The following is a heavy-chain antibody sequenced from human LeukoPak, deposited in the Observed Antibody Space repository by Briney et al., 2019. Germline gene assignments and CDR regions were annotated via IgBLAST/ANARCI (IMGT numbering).Heavy chain of an antibody. Sequence: SQTLSLTCTVSGDSISSGDYYCSWIRQPAGKGLGWIGRISSSGSTNYNPSLKSRVTISVATSKNQFFLKLSSVTAADTAVYYCARDRFSIAAAGCWFDPWGQGTLVTVSS. CDR3: ARDRFSIAAAGCWFDP. D-gene: IGHD6-13*01. V-gene: IGHV4-61*02. CDR1: GDSISSGDYY. CDR2: ISSSGST. J-gene: IGHJ5*02.